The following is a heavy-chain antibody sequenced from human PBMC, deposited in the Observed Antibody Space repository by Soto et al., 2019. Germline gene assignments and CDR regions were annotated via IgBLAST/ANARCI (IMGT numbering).Heavy chain of an antibody. CDR1: GFTFSSYS. D-gene: IGHD3-9*01. V-gene: IGHV3-21*01. J-gene: IGHJ5*02. CDR3: ARADYDILTGYYTPLNWFDP. Sequence: GGSLRLSCAASGFTFSSYSMNWVRQAPGKGLEWVSSISSSSSYIYYADSVKGRFTISRDNAKNSLYLQMNSLRAEDTAVYYCARADYDILTGYYTPLNWFDPWGQGTLVTVSS. CDR2: ISSSSSYI.